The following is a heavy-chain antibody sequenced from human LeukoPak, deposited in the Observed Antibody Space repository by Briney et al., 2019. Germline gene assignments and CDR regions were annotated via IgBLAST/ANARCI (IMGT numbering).Heavy chain of an antibody. CDR2: ISSSSSYI. V-gene: IGHV3-21*01. J-gene: IGHJ4*02. D-gene: IGHD3-10*01. CDR3: AGGRYGSGSYLISFFDY. CDR1: GFTFSSYS. Sequence: GGSLRLSCAASGFTFSSYSMNWVRQAPGKGLEWVSSISSSSSYIYYADSVKGRFTISRDNAKNSLYLQMNSLRAEDTAVYYCAGGRYGSGSYLISFFDYWGQGTLVTVSS.